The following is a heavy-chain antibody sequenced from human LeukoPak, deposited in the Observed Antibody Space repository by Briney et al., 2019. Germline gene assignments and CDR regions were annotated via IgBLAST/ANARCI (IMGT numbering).Heavy chain of an antibody. CDR3: TSYSYSGNY. V-gene: IGHV3-48*01. Sequence: PGGSLRLSCAVSGFSLMGTDMHWVRQAPGKGLEWISYIGKTFSTAYYADSVRGRFTISTDNAQNSLYLQMNSLRAEDTAVYYCTSYSYSGNYWGQGTPVTVSS. D-gene: IGHD5-18*01. CDR1: GFSLMGTD. J-gene: IGHJ4*02. CDR2: IGKTFSTA.